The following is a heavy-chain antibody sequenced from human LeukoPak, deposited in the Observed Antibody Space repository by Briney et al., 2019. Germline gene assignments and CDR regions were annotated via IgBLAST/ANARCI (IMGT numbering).Heavy chain of an antibody. Sequence: ASVKVSCKASGYTFTGYYMHWVRQAPGQGLEWMGWINPNSGGTNYAQKFQGRVTMARDTSISTAYMELSRLRSEDTAVYYCARDISRSGWHDYWGQGTLVTVSS. D-gene: IGHD6-19*01. CDR2: INPNSGGT. J-gene: IGHJ4*02. CDR3: ARDISRSGWHDY. V-gene: IGHV1-2*02. CDR1: GYTFTGYY.